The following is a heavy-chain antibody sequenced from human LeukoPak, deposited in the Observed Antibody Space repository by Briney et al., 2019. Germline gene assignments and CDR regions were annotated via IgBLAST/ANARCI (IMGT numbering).Heavy chain of an antibody. V-gene: IGHV3-23*01. CDR2: ISSAGDNT. Sequence: GGSLRLSCAASGFTFSTFAMSWVRQAPGKGLEWVSSISSAGDNTYSADSVRGRFTISRDNSRNTLFLQMPSLRADDTAVYYCARALAVSWGQGTLVTVSS. CDR1: GFTFSTFA. J-gene: IGHJ4*02. CDR3: ARALAVS.